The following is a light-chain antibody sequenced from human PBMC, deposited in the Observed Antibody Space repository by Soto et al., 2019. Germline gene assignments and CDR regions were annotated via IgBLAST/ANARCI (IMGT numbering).Light chain of an antibody. J-gene: IGKJ4*01. CDR2: DAS. Sequence: AIQLTQSPSSLSASVGDRVTITCRASQGITSALAWYQQKPGKAPKLLIYDASSLESGVPSRFSGSGSGTDFTLTISSLQPEDLATYCCQQFNSFPRLTFGGGTKVEIK. V-gene: IGKV1-13*02. CDR1: QGITSA. CDR3: QQFNSFPRLT.